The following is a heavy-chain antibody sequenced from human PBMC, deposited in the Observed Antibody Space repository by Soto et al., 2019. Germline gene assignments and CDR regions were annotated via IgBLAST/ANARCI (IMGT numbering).Heavy chain of an antibody. CDR1: GFTFSNYG. J-gene: IGHJ4*02. V-gene: IGHV3-30*03. CDR3: ATWRFDY. Sequence: PWGSLRLSCVCSGFTFSNYGMHWVRQPPGKGLEWVALISDDGDKRYYADSVRGRLIISRDNSKDTLYLQMNSLGPDDTAVYYCATWRFDYWGQGTLVTVSS. CDR2: ISDDGDKR.